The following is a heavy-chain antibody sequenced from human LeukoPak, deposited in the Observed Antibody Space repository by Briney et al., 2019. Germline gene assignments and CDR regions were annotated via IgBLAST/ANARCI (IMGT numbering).Heavy chain of an antibody. J-gene: IGHJ4*02. CDR1: GFTFGDYA. Sequence: PGGSLRLSCTASGFTFGDYAMSWFRQAPGKGLEWVGFIRSKAYGGTTEYAASVKGRFTISRDDSKSIAYLQMNSLKTEDTAVYYCTXKXXXLNSYFDYWGQGTLVTV. V-gene: IGHV3-49*03. D-gene: IGHD5-24*01. CDR2: IRSKAYGGTT. CDR3: TXKXXXLNSYFDY.